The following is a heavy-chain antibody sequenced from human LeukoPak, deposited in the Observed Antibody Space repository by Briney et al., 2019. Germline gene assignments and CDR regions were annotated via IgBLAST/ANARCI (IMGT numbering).Heavy chain of an antibody. D-gene: IGHD2-2*03. J-gene: IGHJ3*01. CDR2: IYPDDSET. V-gene: IGHV5-51*01. CDR1: GYTFSDYW. CDR3: ARQRGYRMTKDGFDV. Sequence: GESLKISCKASGYTFSDYWIGWVRHLPGKDLEWMTIIYPDDSETRYSPSLQGQVTISADKSINTAYLQWSSLKASDSGMYYCARQRGYRMTKDGFDVWGQGTMVTVSA.